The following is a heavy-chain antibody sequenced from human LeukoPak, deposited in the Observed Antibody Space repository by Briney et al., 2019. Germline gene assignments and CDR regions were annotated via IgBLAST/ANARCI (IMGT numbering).Heavy chain of an antibody. D-gene: IGHD6-6*01. J-gene: IGHJ3*02. V-gene: IGHV5-51*01. CDR3: ARASSSFDNAFDI. Sequence: GGSLQISCKGSGYRFTSYWIGWVRPMPGKGLEGMGIIYPGDSDTRYSPSFQGQVTISADKSISTAYLQWSSLKASDTAMYYCARASSSFDNAFDIWGQGTMVTVSS. CDR1: GYRFTSYW. CDR2: IYPGDSDT.